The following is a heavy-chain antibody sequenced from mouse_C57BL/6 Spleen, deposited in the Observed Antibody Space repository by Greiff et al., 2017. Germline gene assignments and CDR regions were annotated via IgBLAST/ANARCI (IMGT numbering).Heavy chain of an antibody. Sequence: VQLKESGPGLVKPSQSLSLTCSVTGYSITSGYYWNWIRQFPGNKLEWMGYISYDGSNNYNPSLKNRISITRDTSKNQFFLKLNSVTTEDTATYYCARALRLQDAMDYWGQGTSVTVSS. CDR3: ARALRLQDAMDY. CDR2: ISYDGSN. V-gene: IGHV3-6*01. J-gene: IGHJ4*01. CDR1: GYSITSGYY. D-gene: IGHD3-2*02.